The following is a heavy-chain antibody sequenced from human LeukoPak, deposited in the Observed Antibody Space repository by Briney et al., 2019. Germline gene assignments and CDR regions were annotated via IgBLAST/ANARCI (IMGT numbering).Heavy chain of an antibody. V-gene: IGHV3-7*03. CDR2: IKQDGSEK. CDR1: GFTFSSYW. J-gene: IGHJ4*02. Sequence: PGGSLRLSCAASGFTFSSYWVSWVRQAPGKGLEWVANIKQDGSEKYYVDSVKGRFTISRDNSKNTLYLQMNSLRAEDTAVYYCAKDPLPFWSGDCPFDYWGQGTLVTVSS. CDR3: AKDPLPFWSGDCPFDY. D-gene: IGHD3-3*01.